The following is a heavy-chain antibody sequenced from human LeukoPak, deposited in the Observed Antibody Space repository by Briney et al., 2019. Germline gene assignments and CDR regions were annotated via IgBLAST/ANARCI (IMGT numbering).Heavy chain of an antibody. CDR2: IYHSGST. D-gene: IGHD2-21*01. V-gene: IGHV4-59*01. J-gene: IGHJ4*02. CDR1: GYSISSYF. Sequence: PSETLSLTCIVSGYSISSYFWSWIRQPPGKGLEWIGYIYHSGSTNYNPSLRSRVTMSVDTSKKQFSLKLRSVTAADTAVYYCAREGYSGSDFDSWGQGTLVTVSS. CDR3: AREGYSGSDFDS.